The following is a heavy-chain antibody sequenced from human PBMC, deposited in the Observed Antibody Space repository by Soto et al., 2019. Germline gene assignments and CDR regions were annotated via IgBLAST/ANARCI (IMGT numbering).Heavy chain of an antibody. CDR2: IKQDGSEK. Sequence: EVQLVESGGGLVQPGGSLRLSCAASGFTFSSYWMSWVRQAPGKGLEWVANIKQDGSEKYYVDSVKGRFTISRDNAKNSLYLQMNSLRAEDTAVYYCARAGFIAVAGWYFDLWGRGTLVTVSS. CDR1: GFTFSSYW. D-gene: IGHD6-19*01. CDR3: ARAGFIAVAGWYFDL. J-gene: IGHJ2*01. V-gene: IGHV3-7*01.